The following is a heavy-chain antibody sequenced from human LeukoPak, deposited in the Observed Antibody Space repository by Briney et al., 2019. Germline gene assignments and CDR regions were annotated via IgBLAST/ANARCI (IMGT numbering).Heavy chain of an antibody. Sequence: ASVKVSCKASGYTFTGYYMHWVRQVPGQGLEWMGWINPNSGGTNYAQKFQGRVTMTRDTSISTAYMELSRLRSDDTAVYYCARDAELKLLADYWGQGTLVTVSS. J-gene: IGHJ4*02. CDR2: INPNSGGT. CDR3: ARDAELKLLADY. V-gene: IGHV1-2*02. CDR1: GYTFTGYY. D-gene: IGHD1-26*01.